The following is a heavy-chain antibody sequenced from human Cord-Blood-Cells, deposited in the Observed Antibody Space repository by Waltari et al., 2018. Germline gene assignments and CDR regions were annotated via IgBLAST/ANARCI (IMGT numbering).Heavy chain of an antibody. CDR1: GGSFSGYY. CDR2: INHSGST. D-gene: IGHD3-16*02. Sequence: QVQLQQWGAGLLKPSETLSLTCAVYGGSFSGYYWSWIRQPPGKGLEWIGEINHSGSTNYNPSLKSRVTISVDTSNTQFSLELSSGTAADTAVYYCARGSPMITFGGVIAVLYYFDYWGQGTLVTVSS. V-gene: IGHV4-34*01. CDR3: ARGSPMITFGGVIAVLYYFDY. J-gene: IGHJ4*02.